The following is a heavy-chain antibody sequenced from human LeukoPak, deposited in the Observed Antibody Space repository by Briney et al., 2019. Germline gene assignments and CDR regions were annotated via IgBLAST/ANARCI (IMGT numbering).Heavy chain of an antibody. CDR2: MNPNSGNT. D-gene: IGHD1-26*01. V-gene: IGHV1-8*03. CDR3: ARGPKWTGSYYYFDY. J-gene: IGHJ4*02. Sequence: MNPNSGNTGYTQKFQGRVTISRNTSITTAYMELSSLRSEDTAVYYCARGPKWTGSYYYFDYWGQGTLVTVSS.